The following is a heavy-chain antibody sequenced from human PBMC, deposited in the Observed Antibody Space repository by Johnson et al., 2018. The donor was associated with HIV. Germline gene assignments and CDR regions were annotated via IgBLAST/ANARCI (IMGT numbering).Heavy chain of an antibody. J-gene: IGHJ3*02. D-gene: IGHD3-22*01. CDR1: GFSVSRNY. CDR2: IYCAGRT. V-gene: IGHV3-66*02. Sequence: VQLVESGGGVVQPGGSLRLSCAASGFSVSRNYKTWVRQAPGKGLAWVSNIYCAGRTYYADSVKGRFTISRNNSKNTLYLQMNSLRAEDTAVYYCAKEQSVVVIGIGAFDIWGQGTMVTVSS. CDR3: AKEQSVVVIGIGAFDI.